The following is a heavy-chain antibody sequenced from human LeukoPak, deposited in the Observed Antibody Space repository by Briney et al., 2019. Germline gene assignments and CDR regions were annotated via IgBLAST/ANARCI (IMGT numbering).Heavy chain of an antibody. CDR3: ARADPLKIDY. CDR1: GGSISSHY. Sequence: SETLSLTCTVSGGSISSHYWSWIRQPPGKGLEWIGYIYYSGSTNYNPSLKSRVTISVDTSKNQFSLKLSSVTAADTAVYYCARADPLKIDYWGQGTLVTVSS. V-gene: IGHV4-59*11. J-gene: IGHJ4*02. CDR2: IYYSGST.